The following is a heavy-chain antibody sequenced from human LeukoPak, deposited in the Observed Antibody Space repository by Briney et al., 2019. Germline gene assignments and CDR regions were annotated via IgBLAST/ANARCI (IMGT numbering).Heavy chain of an antibody. D-gene: IGHD3-22*01. J-gene: IGHJ3*02. CDR1: GGSISSGGYY. CDR2: IYYSGST. V-gene: IGHV4-31*03. Sequence: SETLSLTCTVSGGSISSGGYYWRWIRQHPGKGLEWIGYIYYSGSTYYNPSLKSRVTISVDTSKNQFSLKLSSVTAADTAVYYCARGHPTLSGYAFDIWGQGTMVTVSS. CDR3: ARGHPTLSGYAFDI.